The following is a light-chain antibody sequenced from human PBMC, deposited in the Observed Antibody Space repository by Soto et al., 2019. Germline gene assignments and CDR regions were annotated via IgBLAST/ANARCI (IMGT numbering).Light chain of an antibody. CDR2: EVS. CDR1: SSDVGSYNR. V-gene: IGLV2-18*02. J-gene: IGLJ1*01. Sequence: QSALTQPPSVSGSPGQSVTISCTGTSSDVGSYNRVSWYQQPPGTAPKLMIYEVSNRPSGVPDRFSGSKSGNTASLTISGLQAEDEADYYCNSYTSTNTYVVGTGTKVTV. CDR3: NSYTSTNTYV.